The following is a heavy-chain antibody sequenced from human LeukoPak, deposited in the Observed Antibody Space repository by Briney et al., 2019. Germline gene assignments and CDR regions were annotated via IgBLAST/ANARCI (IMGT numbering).Heavy chain of an antibody. D-gene: IGHD3-22*01. V-gene: IGHV1-2*02. CDR1: GYTFTVYY. J-gene: IGHJ6*02. CDR2: INPNSGGT. Sequence: GASVKVSFKASGYTFTVYYMHWVRQAPGQGLEWMGWINPNSGGTNYAQKFQGRVTMTRDTSISTAYMELSRLRSDDTAVYYCAREEDYYDSSGYYAYYGMDVWGQGTTVTVSS. CDR3: AREEDYYDSSGYYAYYGMDV.